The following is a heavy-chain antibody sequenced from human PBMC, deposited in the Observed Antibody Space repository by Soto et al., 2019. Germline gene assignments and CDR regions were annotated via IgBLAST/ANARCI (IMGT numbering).Heavy chain of an antibody. CDR2: ISYDGSNK. D-gene: IGHD4-17*01. V-gene: IGHV3-30*18. CDR3: AKGGYGDYAPGLDY. Sequence: QVQLVESGGGVVQPGRSLRLSCAASGFTFSSYGMHWVRQAPGKGLEWVAVISYDGSNKYYADSVKGRFTISRDNSKNTLYLQMNSLRAEDTAVYYCAKGGYGDYAPGLDYWGQGTLVTVSS. J-gene: IGHJ4*02. CDR1: GFTFSSYG.